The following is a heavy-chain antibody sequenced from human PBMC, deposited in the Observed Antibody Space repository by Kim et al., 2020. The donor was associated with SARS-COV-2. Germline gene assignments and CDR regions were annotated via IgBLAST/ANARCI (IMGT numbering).Heavy chain of an antibody. J-gene: IGHJ4*02. CDR2: INPNSGGT. V-gene: IGHV1-2*05. CDR3: AREMPGKFGSGMGFDY. Sequence: VKVSCKASGFTFTGYYIHWVRQAPGQGLEWMGRINPNSGGTNYAQKFQGRVSMTRDTSISTAYMEVTRLTSDDTVVFYCAREMPGKFGSGMGFDYWGQGTLVTVPS. D-gene: IGHD3-10*01. CDR1: GFTFTGYY.